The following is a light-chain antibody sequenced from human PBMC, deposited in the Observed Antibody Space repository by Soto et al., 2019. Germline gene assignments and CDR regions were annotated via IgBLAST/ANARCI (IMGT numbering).Light chain of an antibody. CDR3: HQYGSSPYT. J-gene: IGKJ2*01. CDR1: QSVSSSY. Sequence: EIVLTQSPGTLSLSPGERATLSCRASQSVSSSYLGWYQQKPGQAPRLLIYGASSRATGIPHRFSGSGSGTDFTHTISRLEPEDCAVYYCHQYGSSPYTFGQGTKLEMK. V-gene: IGKV3-20*01. CDR2: GAS.